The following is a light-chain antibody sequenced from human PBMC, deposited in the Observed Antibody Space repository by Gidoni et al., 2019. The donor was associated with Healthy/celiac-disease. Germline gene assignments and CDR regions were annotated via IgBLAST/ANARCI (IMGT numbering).Light chain of an antibody. Sequence: QSALTQPASVSGSPGQSLTISCTGTSSDVGGYNYVSWYQQHPGKAPKLMIYEVSNRPSGVPDRFSGSKSGNTASLTISGLQAEDEADYYCSSYTSSSTPVVFGGGTKLTVL. CDR2: EVS. CDR1: SSDVGGYNY. CDR3: SSYTSSSTPVV. J-gene: IGLJ2*01. V-gene: IGLV2-14*01.